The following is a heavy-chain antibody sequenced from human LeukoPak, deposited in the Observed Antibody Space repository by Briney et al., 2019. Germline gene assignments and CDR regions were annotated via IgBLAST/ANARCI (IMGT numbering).Heavy chain of an antibody. CDR2: ISYDGSNK. V-gene: IGHV3-30*18. D-gene: IGHD4-23*01. CDR1: GFTFSSYG. CDR3: ANLLRWEPY. Sequence: GGSLRLSCAASGFTFSSYGMHWVRQAPGKGLEWVAVISYDGSNKYYADSVKGRFTISWDNSKNTLYLQMNSLRAEDTAVYYCANLLRWEPYWGQGTLVTVSS. J-gene: IGHJ4*02.